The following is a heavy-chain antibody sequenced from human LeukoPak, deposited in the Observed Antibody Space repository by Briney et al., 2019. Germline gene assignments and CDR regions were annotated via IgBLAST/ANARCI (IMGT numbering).Heavy chain of an antibody. CDR2: IYTSGST. J-gene: IGHJ3*02. Sequence: SETLSLTCTVSGGSISSGSYYWSWIRQPAGKGLEWIGRIYTSGSTNYNPSLKSRVTISVDTSKNQFSLKLSSVTAADTAVYYCARGRGCSGGSCYHAFDIWGQGTMVTVSS. CDR1: GGSISSGSYY. CDR3: ARGRGCSGGSCYHAFDI. D-gene: IGHD2-15*01. V-gene: IGHV4-61*02.